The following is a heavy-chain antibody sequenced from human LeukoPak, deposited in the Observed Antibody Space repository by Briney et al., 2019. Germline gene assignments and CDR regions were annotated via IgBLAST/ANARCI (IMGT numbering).Heavy chain of an antibody. D-gene: IGHD3/OR15-3a*01. CDR2: INPNSGGT. CDR1: GYTFTDYY. V-gene: IGHV1-2*02. CDR3: ARDLEGLERYFDY. J-gene: IGHJ4*02. Sequence: GASVKVSCKASGYTFTDYYMHWVRQAPGQGVEWMGWINPNSGGTNYAQKFQGRVTMTRDTSISTAYMELSSLRSDDTAVYYCARDLEGLERYFDYWGQGALVTVSS.